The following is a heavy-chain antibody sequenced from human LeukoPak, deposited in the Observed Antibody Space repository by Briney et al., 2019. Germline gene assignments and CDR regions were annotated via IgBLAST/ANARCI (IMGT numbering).Heavy chain of an antibody. Sequence: GGSLRLSCAASGFTFSSYAMSWVRQAPGKGLEWVSVISGSGGSTYYADSVKGRFTISRDNSKNTLYLQMNSLRAEDTAVYYCAKDLASSWPPDYFDYWGQGTLVTVSS. CDR2: ISGSGGST. V-gene: IGHV3-23*01. CDR1: GFTFSSYA. CDR3: AKDLASSWPPDYFDY. D-gene: IGHD6-13*01. J-gene: IGHJ4*02.